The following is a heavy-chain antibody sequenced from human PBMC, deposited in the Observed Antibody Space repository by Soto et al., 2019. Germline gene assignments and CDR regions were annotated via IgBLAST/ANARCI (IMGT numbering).Heavy chain of an antibody. CDR3: ATGCSGGSCFSGMHYYYYYGMDV. Sequence: GESVKISCKASGHSFTDYWISWVRQMPGKGLEWMARIDPSDSYTNYSPSFQGHVTISADKSISTAYLQWSSLKASDTAMYYCATGCSGGSCFSGMHYYYYYGMDVWGQGTTVTVS. CDR2: IDPSDSYT. D-gene: IGHD2-15*01. J-gene: IGHJ6*02. V-gene: IGHV5-10-1*01. CDR1: GHSFTDYW.